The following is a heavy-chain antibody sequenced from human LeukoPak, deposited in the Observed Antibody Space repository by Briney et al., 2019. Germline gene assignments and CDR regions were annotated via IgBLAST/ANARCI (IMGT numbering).Heavy chain of an antibody. V-gene: IGHV3-23*01. CDR2: ISGSGGST. CDR1: GFTFSSYA. D-gene: IGHD3-10*01. CDR3: AKGRVLLWFGDHFDAFDI. J-gene: IGHJ3*02. Sequence: GGSLRLSCAASGFTFSSYAMSWVRQAPGKGLEWVSAISGSGGSTYYADSVKGRFTISRDNSKNTLYLQMNSLRAEDTALYYCAKGRVLLWFGDHFDAFDIWGQGTMVTVSS.